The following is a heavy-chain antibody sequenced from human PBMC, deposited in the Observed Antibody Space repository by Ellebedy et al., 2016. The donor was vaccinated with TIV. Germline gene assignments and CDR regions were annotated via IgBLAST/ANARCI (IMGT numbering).Heavy chain of an antibody. CDR1: GFTFDDYA. CDR3: ARKTNTGTSGDY. CDR2: IRWNSGSI. Sequence: SLKISCAASGFTFDDYAMRWVRQAPGEGLEWVSGIRWNSGSIGYADSAKGRFTISRDNAKNSLYLQMNSLRAEDTAMYYCARKTNTGTSGDYWGQGTPVTVSS. V-gene: IGHV3-9*01. J-gene: IGHJ4*02. D-gene: IGHD1-1*01.